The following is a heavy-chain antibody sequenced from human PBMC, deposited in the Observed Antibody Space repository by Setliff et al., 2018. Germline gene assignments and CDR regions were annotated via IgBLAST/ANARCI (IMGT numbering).Heavy chain of an antibody. CDR3: ATTGTYRYFDY. Sequence: SETLSLTCTVSGDSISSSRYHWAWIRQPPGKGLEWIGNIYYSGTTYSNPSLKSRVTMSVDTSKNQFSLRLNSVTASDTAVYYCATTGTYRYFDYWGQGTLVTVSS. D-gene: IGHD1-1*01. CDR2: IYYSGTT. V-gene: IGHV4-39*01. J-gene: IGHJ4*02. CDR1: GDSISSSRYH.